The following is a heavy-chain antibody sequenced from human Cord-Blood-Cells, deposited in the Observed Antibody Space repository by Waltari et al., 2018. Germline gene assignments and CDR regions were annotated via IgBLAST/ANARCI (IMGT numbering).Heavy chain of an antibody. V-gene: IGHV4-34*01. CDR3: ARGRTSCLDY. Sequence: LLKPSETLSLTCDVYGGSFSGYYWSWIRQPPGKGLEWIGEINHSGSTNYNPSLKSRVTISVDTSKNQFSLKLSSVTAADTAVYYCARGRTSCLDYWGQGTLVTVSS. CDR1: GGSFSGYY. CDR2: INHSGST. D-gene: IGHD2-2*01. J-gene: IGHJ4*02.